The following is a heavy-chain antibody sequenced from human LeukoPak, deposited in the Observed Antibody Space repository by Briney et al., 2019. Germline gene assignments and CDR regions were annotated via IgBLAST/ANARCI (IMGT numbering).Heavy chain of an antibody. CDR1: GGSFSGYY. D-gene: IGHD3-10*01. V-gene: IGHV4-34*01. J-gene: IGHJ6*04. Sequence: SETLSLTCAVYGGSFSGYYWSWIRQPPGKGLEWIGEINHSGSPNYNPSLKSRVTISVDTSKNQFSLKLSSVTAADTAVYYCARSKYYYGSGSYLSPEPLYYYYGMDVWGKGTTVTVSS. CDR2: INHSGSP. CDR3: ARSKYYYGSGSYLSPEPLYYYYGMDV.